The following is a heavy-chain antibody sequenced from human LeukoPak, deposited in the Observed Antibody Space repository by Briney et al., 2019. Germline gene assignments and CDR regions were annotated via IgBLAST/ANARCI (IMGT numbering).Heavy chain of an antibody. Sequence: GGSLRLSCVASGFTFSNYWMHWVRQPPGKGLVWVSRIYVDGRTTNYADSVKGRFTISRDNAKSTVYLEMNSLSVEDTATYYCIRDFRSADLWGQGTLVTVTS. V-gene: IGHV3-74*01. CDR3: IRDFRSADL. J-gene: IGHJ5*02. CDR1: GFTFSNYW. CDR2: IYVDGRTT.